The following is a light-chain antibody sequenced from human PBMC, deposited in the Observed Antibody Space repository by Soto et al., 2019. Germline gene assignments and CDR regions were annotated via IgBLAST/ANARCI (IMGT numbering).Light chain of an antibody. CDR2: GNS. CDR3: QSYDSSLSGSGVV. V-gene: IGLV1-40*01. J-gene: IGLJ2*01. CDR1: SSNIGAGYD. Sequence: HSVLTQPPSVSGAPGQRVTISCTGSSSNIGAGYDVHWYQQLPGTAPKLLIYGNSNRPSGVPDRFSGSKSGTSASLAITGLQAEDEADYYCQSYDSSLSGSGVVFGGGTKLTVL.